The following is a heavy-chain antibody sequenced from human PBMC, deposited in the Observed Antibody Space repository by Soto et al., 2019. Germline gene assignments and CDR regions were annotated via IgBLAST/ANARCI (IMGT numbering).Heavy chain of an antibody. Sequence: GGSLRLSCAASGFTFSSYAMSWVRQAPGKGLEWVSAISGSGGSTYYADSVRGRFTISRDNSKNTLYLQMNSLRAEDTAVYYCAKANVLMVYAIRALFDYWGQGTLVTVS. V-gene: IGHV3-23*01. J-gene: IGHJ4*02. D-gene: IGHD2-8*01. CDR3: AKANVLMVYAIRALFDY. CDR1: GFTFSSYA. CDR2: ISGSGGST.